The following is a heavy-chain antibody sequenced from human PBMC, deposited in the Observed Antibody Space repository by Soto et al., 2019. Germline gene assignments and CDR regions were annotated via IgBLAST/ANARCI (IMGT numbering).Heavy chain of an antibody. Sequence: ASVKVSCKAPGYTFTSYAMHWVRQAPGQRLEWMGWINAGNGNTKYSQKFQGRVTITRDTSASTAYMELSSLRSEDTAVYYCASRAYYGSGSYYLMFDYWGQGTLVTVSS. V-gene: IGHV1-3*01. CDR3: ASRAYYGSGSYYLMFDY. CDR1: GYTFTSYA. J-gene: IGHJ4*02. CDR2: INAGNGNT. D-gene: IGHD3-10*01.